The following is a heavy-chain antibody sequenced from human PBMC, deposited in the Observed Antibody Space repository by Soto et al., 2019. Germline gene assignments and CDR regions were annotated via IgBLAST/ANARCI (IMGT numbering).Heavy chain of an antibody. CDR2: ISGSGGST. CDR1: GFTFSSYA. D-gene: IGHD3-3*01. V-gene: IGHV3-23*01. Sequence: GGSLRLSCAASGFTFSSYAMSWVRQAPGKGLEWVSAISGSGGSTYYADSVKGRFTISRDNSKNTLYLQMNSLRAEDTAVYYCAKDYASDDFWSGYYSHYGMDVWGQGTTVTVSS. CDR3: AKDYASDDFWSGYYSHYGMDV. J-gene: IGHJ6*02.